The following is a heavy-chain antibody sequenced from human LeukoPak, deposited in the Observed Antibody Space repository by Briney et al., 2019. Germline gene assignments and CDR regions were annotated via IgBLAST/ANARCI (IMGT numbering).Heavy chain of an antibody. Sequence: GGSLRLSCAASGFTFSDYHMNWIRQAPGKGLEWASYISPGGNTIYFADSVNGRFTLSRDSARNSLSLQMNSLTAEDTAVYYCAAGRDIAVAGPGGYFDYWGRGTLVTVSS. J-gene: IGHJ4*02. CDR2: ISPGGNTI. CDR3: AAGRDIAVAGPGGYFDY. CDR1: GFTFSDYH. V-gene: IGHV3-11*01. D-gene: IGHD6-19*01.